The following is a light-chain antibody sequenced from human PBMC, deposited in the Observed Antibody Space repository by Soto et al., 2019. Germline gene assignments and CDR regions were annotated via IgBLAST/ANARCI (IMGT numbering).Light chain of an antibody. CDR3: QQRSNWFLT. CDR1: QSVIRSY. J-gene: IGKJ4*01. Sequence: IVLAQSPGTLSLSPVERATLSGRASQSVIRSYLAWYQHKPGQAPRLLTYGASSRATDIPERLSGSGSGTDFTITISSIENEDFAVYYCQQRSNWFLTFGGGTKVDIK. V-gene: IGKV3D-20*02. CDR2: GAS.